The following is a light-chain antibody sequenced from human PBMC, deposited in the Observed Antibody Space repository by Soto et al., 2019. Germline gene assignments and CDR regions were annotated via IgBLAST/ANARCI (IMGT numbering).Light chain of an antibody. Sequence: QSVLTQPPSVSAAPGQKVTISCSGSSSNIGYNYVSWYQQIPGTAPKLLICENNKRPSGIPDRFSGSKSGTSATLGITGLQTGDEADYYCGTWDSSLSAVVFGGGTKLTVL. V-gene: IGLV1-51*02. CDR1: SSNIGYNY. CDR3: GTWDSSLSAVV. CDR2: ENN. J-gene: IGLJ2*01.